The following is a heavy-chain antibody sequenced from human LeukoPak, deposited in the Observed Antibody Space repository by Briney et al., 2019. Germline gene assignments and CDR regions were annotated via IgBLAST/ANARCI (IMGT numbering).Heavy chain of an antibody. J-gene: IGHJ4*02. CDR1: GFTFSNFW. CDR3: ARGDDFSGDH. Sequence: GGSLRLSCAVFGFTFSNFWMSWVRQAPGRGLEWVANIHPEGNEKYHVESVKGRFTISRDNTKNLLFLQMNALRVEDTAVYYCARGDDFSGDHWGQGTLVTVSS. D-gene: IGHD1-1*01. CDR2: IHPEGNEK. V-gene: IGHV3-7*04.